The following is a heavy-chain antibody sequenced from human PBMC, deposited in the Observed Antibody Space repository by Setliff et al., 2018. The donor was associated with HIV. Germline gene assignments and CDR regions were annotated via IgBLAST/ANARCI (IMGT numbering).Heavy chain of an antibody. Sequence: ASVKVSCKASGYNFTDYDINWVRQATGQGLEWMGWMNPNNGNTGYAEKFQGRVTMTRNTSISTAYMELSSLRSDDTAVYYCASSWSRVPYYGMDVWGQGTTGTVSS. J-gene: IGHJ6*02. D-gene: IGHD6-13*01. CDR1: GYNFTDYD. CDR2: MNPNNGNT. CDR3: ASSWSRVPYYGMDV. V-gene: IGHV1-8*02.